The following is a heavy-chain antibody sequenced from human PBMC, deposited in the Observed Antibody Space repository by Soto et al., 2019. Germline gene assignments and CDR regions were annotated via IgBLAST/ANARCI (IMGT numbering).Heavy chain of an antibody. CDR1: GFTFSSYG. J-gene: IGHJ4*02. D-gene: IGHD6-19*01. V-gene: IGHV3-30*18. Sequence: GGSLRLSCAASGFTFSSYGMHWVRQAPGKGLEWVAVISYDGSNKYYADSVKGRFTISRDNSKNTLYLQMNSLRAEDTAVYYCAKPYTVAGIYYFDYWGQGTLVTVSS. CDR2: ISYDGSNK. CDR3: AKPYTVAGIYYFDY.